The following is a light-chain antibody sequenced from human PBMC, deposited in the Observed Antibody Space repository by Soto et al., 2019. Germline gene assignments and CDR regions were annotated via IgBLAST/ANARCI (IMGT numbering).Light chain of an antibody. J-gene: IGLJ2*01. CDR3: SSYTRTNTPVV. CDR1: SSDIGGYRF. CDR2: EVS. V-gene: IGLV2-14*01. Sequence: QSALTQPASVSGSPGQSITISCSGTSSDIGGYRFVSWYQQHPGKAPKLMIYEVSNRPSGVSNRFSGSKSGTTASLTISGLQDEDEADYYCSSYTRTNTPVVFGGGTKLTVL.